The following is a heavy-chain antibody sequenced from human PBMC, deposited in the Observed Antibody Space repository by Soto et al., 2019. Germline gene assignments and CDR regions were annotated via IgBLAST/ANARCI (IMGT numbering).Heavy chain of an antibody. CDR1: GFTFSSYG. J-gene: IGHJ1*01. V-gene: IGHV3-30*18. CDR2: ISYDGSNK. D-gene: IGHD6-19*01. CDR3: AKDRSSGWYGAEYFQH. Sequence: QVQLVESGGGVVQPGRSLRLSCAASGFTFSSYGMHRVRQAPGKGLEWVAVISYDGSNKYYADSVKGRFTISRDNSKNTLYLQMNSLRAEDTAVYYCAKDRSSGWYGAEYFQHWGQGTLVTVSS.